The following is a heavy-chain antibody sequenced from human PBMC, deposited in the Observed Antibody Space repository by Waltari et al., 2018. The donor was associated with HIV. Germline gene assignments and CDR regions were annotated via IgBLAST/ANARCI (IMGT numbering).Heavy chain of an antibody. CDR3: AREGSFSSSGSFGDY. D-gene: IGHD1-26*01. J-gene: IGHJ4*02. V-gene: IGHV3-23*01. Sequence: EVQLLESGGGLVQPGGSLRLSCAASGFIFSSYAMSWVRQAPGKGLEWVSSISGSGSSPYFADSVKGRFTISRDNSKNTLYLQMNSLRAEDTAVYYWAREGSFSSSGSFGDYWGQGTLVTVSS. CDR2: ISGSGSSP. CDR1: GFIFSSYA.